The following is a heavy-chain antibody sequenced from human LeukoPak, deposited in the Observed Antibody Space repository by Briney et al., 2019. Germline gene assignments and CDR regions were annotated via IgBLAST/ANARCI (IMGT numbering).Heavy chain of an antibody. Sequence: SETLSLTCTVSGGSISSYYRSWIRQPAGKGLEWIGRSYTSVSPNYNPSLKGRVTMSVDTSKNQFSLQLSSVTAADTAVYYCARSGGSGFQLDNWGQGTLVTVSS. J-gene: IGHJ4*02. V-gene: IGHV4-4*07. CDR1: GGSISSYY. CDR2: SYTSVSP. CDR3: ARSGGSGFQLDN. D-gene: IGHD3-16*01.